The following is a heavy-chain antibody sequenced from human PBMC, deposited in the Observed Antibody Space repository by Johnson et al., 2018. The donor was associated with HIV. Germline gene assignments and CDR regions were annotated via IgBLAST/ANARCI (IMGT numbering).Heavy chain of an antibody. J-gene: IGHJ3*02. Sequence: LVESGGGLVKPGGSLRLSCAASGFTFSDYYMSWIRQAPGKGLEWVSYISSSGSTIYYADSVKGRFTISRDNSKNTLYLQMNSLRAEDTAVYYCARDWGYDSSGYYYGAFDICGQGTMVTVSS. D-gene: IGHD3-22*01. V-gene: IGHV3-11*01. CDR1: GFTFSDYY. CDR2: ISSSGSTI. CDR3: ARDWGYDSSGYYYGAFDI.